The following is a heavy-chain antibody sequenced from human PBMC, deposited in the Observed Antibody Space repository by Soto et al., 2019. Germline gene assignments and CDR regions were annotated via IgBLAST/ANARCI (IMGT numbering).Heavy chain of an antibody. CDR1: GDSVSSNSAA. V-gene: IGHV6-1*01. D-gene: IGHD6-13*01. CDR3: ARDTAAAGTSWFDP. CDR2: TYYRSKWYN. Sequence: SQTLSLTCVISGDSVSSNSAAWNWIRQSPSRGLEWLGRTYYRSKWYNDYAVSVKSRITINPDTSKNQFSLQLNSVTPEDTAVCYCARDTAAAGTSWFDPWGQGTLVTVSS. J-gene: IGHJ5*02.